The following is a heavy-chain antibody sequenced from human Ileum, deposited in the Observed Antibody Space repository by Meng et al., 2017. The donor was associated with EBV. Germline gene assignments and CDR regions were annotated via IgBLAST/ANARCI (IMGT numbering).Heavy chain of an antibody. V-gene: IGHV4-4*02. J-gene: IGHJ4*02. Sequence: GPAQESGPGLVKPSGTLSLTCAVSGGSISSSNWWSWVRQPPGKGLEWIGEIYHSGSTNYNPSLKSRVTISVDKSKNQFSLKLSSVTAADTAVYYCASFPPPGKQWLVTDYWGQGTLVTVSS. CDR3: ASFPPPGKQWLVTDY. D-gene: IGHD6-19*01. CDR1: GGSISSSNW. CDR2: IYHSGST.